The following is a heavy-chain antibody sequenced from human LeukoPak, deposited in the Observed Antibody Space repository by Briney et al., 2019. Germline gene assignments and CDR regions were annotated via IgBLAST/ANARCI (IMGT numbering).Heavy chain of an antibody. D-gene: IGHD3-22*01. J-gene: IGHJ3*01. CDR2: LYYSGST. V-gene: IGHV4-39*01. Sequence: SETLSLTCTVSGGSISSASYFWGWIRRPPGKGLEWIGTLYYSGSTYYSASLKSRVTMSGDTSRNQFSLRLSSVNAADTAVYYCAKAGVRYSDSSALYAFDFWGPGTMVTVSS. CDR1: GGSISSASYF. CDR3: AKAGVRYSDSSALYAFDF.